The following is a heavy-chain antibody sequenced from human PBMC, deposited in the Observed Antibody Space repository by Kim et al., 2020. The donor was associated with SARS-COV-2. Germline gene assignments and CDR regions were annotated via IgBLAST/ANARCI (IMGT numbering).Heavy chain of an antibody. CDR1: GFTFSSYS. Sequence: PGGSLRLSCAASGFTFSSYSMNWVRQAPGKGLEWVSSISSSSSYIYYADSVKGRFTISRDNAKNSLYLQMNSLRAEDTAVYYCARGGPGYSYEDWFDPWGQGTLVTVSS. CDR2: ISSSSSYI. J-gene: IGHJ5*02. D-gene: IGHD5-18*01. V-gene: IGHV3-21*01. CDR3: ARGGPGYSYEDWFDP.